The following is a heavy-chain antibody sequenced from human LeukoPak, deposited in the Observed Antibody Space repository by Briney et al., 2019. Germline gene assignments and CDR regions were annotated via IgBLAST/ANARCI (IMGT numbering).Heavy chain of an antibody. J-gene: IGHJ4*02. CDR1: GFTFSSYS. Sequence: GGSLRLSCAASGFTFSSYSMNWVRQAPGKGLEWVAVISYDGSNKYYADSVKGRFTISRDNSKNTLYLQMNSLRAEDTAVYYCARDGDWNYRFDYWGQGTLVTVSS. CDR2: ISYDGSNK. CDR3: ARDGDWNYRFDY. D-gene: IGHD1-7*01. V-gene: IGHV3-30*03.